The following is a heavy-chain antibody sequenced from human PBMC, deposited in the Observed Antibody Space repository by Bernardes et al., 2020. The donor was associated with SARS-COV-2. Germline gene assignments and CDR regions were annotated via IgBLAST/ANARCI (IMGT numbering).Heavy chain of an antibody. CDR3: ASLRGNWNDVDPEWGWFDP. CDR2: ISSSGSTI. D-gene: IGHD1-1*01. CDR1: GFTFSSYE. J-gene: IGHJ5*02. V-gene: IGHV3-48*03. Sequence: GGSLRLSCAASGFTFSSYEMNWVRQAPGKGLEWVSYISSSGSTIYYADSVKGRFTISRDNAKNSLYLQMNSLRAEDTAVYYCASLRGNWNDVDPEWGWFDPWGQGTLVTVSS.